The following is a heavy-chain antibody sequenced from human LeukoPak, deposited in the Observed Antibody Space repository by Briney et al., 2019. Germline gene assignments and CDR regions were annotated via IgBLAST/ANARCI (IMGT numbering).Heavy chain of an antibody. CDR1: GGSISSSSYY. Sequence: SETLSLTCTVSGGSISSSSYYWGWIRQPPGKGLEWIGSLYHSDSAYYNTSLRSRVSMPVDTSKNQFSLTLSFVTAADTAVYYCARQHDSYYYYYIDVWGSGTTVTVSS. V-gene: IGHV4-39*01. J-gene: IGHJ6*03. CDR3: ARQHDSYYYYYIDV. CDR2: LYHSDSA.